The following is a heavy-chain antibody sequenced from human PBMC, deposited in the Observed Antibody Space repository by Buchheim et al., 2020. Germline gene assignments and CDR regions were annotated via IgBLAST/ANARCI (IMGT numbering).Heavy chain of an antibody. Sequence: QVQLVESGGGVVQPGRSLRLSCAASGFTFSSYGMHWVRQAPGKGLEWVAVISYDGSNKYYADSVKGRFTISRDNSKNTLYLQMNSLRAEDTAVYYCAKASLIGVYYFDYWGQGTL. CDR1: GFTFSSYG. D-gene: IGHD2-8*01. CDR2: ISYDGSNK. CDR3: AKASLIGVYYFDY. J-gene: IGHJ4*02. V-gene: IGHV3-30*18.